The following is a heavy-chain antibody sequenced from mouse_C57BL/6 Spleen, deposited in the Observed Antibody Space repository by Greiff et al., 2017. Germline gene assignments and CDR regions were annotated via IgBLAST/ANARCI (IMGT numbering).Heavy chain of an antibody. Sequence: EVQGVESGGGLVQSGRSLRLSCATSGFTFSDFYMEWVRQAPGKGLEWIAASRNKANDYTTEYSASVKGRFIVSRDTSQSILYLQMNALRAEDTAIYYCARDAQPGGYFDYWGQGTTLTVSS. V-gene: IGHV7-1*01. D-gene: IGHD6-1*01. CDR3: ARDAQPGGYFDY. J-gene: IGHJ2*01. CDR2: SRNKANDYTT. CDR1: GFTFSDFY.